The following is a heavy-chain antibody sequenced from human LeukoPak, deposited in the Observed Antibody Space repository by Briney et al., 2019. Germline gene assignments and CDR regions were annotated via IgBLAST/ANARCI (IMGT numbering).Heavy chain of an antibody. D-gene: IGHD1-14*01. V-gene: IGHV4-61*09. J-gene: IGHJ4*02. CDR1: GGSISSGSYY. CDR2: IYTSGAT. CDR3: ARTGGGVGWFGTIDS. Sequence: SETLSLTCTVSGGSISSGSYYWTWIRQPAGKGLEWTGHIYTSGATSYNPSLQSRVTISVDTPKHEFSLKLTSLTAADTAVYYCARTGGGVGWFGTIDSWGQGTLVTVSS.